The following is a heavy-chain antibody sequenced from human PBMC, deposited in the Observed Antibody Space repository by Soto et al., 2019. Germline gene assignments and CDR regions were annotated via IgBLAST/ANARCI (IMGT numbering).Heavy chain of an antibody. J-gene: IGHJ5*02. V-gene: IGHV4-34*01. CDR3: ARDGSSWHTSNNWFDP. CDR1: GGSFSGYY. CDR2: INHSGST. Sequence: PSETLSLTCAVCGGSFSGYYWSWIRQPPGKGLEWIGEINHSGSTNYNPSLKSRVTISVDTSKNQFSLKLSSVTAADTAVYYCARDGSSWHTSNNWFDPWGQGTLVTVSS. D-gene: IGHD6-13*01.